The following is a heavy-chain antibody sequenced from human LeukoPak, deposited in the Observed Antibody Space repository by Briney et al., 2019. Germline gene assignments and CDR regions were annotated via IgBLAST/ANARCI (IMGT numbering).Heavy chain of an antibody. CDR1: GFTFSSYS. CDR3: ARLTFGGVIGFDY. Sequence: GGSPRLSCAASGFTFSSYSMNWVRQAPGKGLEWVSSISSSGSHMYYADSVKGRFTISRDNAKNSLYLQMNSLRAEDTAVYYCARLTFGGVIGFDYWGQGTTASVSS. CDR2: ISSSGSHM. D-gene: IGHD3-16*02. J-gene: IGHJ4*02. V-gene: IGHV3-21*01.